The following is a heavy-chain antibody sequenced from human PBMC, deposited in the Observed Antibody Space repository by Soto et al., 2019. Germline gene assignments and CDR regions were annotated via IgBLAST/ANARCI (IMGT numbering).Heavy chain of an antibody. CDR1: GYSFTSYW. D-gene: IGHD5-12*01. Sequence: GESLKISCKGSGYSFTSYWISWVRQMPGKGLEWMGRIDPSDSYSNYSPSFQGHVTISADKSISTAYLQWSSLKASDTAMYYCLVATISLYYYYGMDVWPRDHGHRLL. CDR3: LVATISLYYYYGMDV. CDR2: IDPSDSYS. J-gene: IGHJ6*02. V-gene: IGHV5-10-1*01.